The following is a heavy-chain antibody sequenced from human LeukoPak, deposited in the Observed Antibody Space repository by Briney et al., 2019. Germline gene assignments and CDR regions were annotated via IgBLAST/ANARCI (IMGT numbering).Heavy chain of an antibody. Sequence: GGSLRLSCAASGFTFSSYAMHWVRQAPGKGLEWVAGMSYDGGNTHYAVSVKGRFIVSRDNSKNTFYLQMNSLRAEDTALYSCAREDYGDYYFDYWGQGTLVTVSS. D-gene: IGHD4-17*01. CDR1: GFTFSSYA. V-gene: IGHV3-30-3*01. J-gene: IGHJ4*02. CDR3: AREDYGDYYFDY. CDR2: MSYDGGNT.